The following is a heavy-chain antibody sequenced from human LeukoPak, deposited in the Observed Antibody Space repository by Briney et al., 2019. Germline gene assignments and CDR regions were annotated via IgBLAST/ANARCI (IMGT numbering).Heavy chain of an antibody. Sequence: SESLSLTCTVSGGSINTYYRSWVRQSPGKGLEWIGYIYSGGNTHYNPSLKSRVTISVDTSNDQFSLRLSSVTAADTAVYFCVRDREPFSWFDSWGQGTLVTVSS. CDR1: GGSINTYY. J-gene: IGHJ5*01. CDR3: VRDREPFSWFDS. V-gene: IGHV4-59*01. CDR2: IYSGGNT.